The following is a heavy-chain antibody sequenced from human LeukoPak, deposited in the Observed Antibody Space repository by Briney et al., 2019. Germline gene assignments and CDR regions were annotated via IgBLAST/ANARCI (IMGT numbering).Heavy chain of an antibody. D-gene: IGHD2-15*01. Sequence: PSETLSLTCTLSGGSFSSYYWSWIRQPPGKGLEWIGYIYYSGSTNYNPSLKSRVTISVDTSKNQFSLKLSSVTAADTAVYYCARGYCSGGSCFRAAWYFDLWGRGTLVTVSS. CDR3: ARGYCSGGSCFRAAWYFDL. CDR1: GGSFSSYY. J-gene: IGHJ2*01. V-gene: IGHV4-59*12. CDR2: IYYSGST.